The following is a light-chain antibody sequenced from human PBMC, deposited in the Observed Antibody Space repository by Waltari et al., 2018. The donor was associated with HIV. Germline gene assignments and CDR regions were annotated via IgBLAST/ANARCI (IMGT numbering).Light chain of an antibody. CDR3: SSYTTSNTYV. Sequence: QSALAQPASVSGSPGQSITFSCTGTRSDIGAYYVSWYQKHPDKAPKVIIYRVKRRPSGVADRFPGSKSGNTASLTISGLQAEDEADYYCSSYTTSNTYVFGRGTTVSVL. V-gene: IGLV2-14*01. CDR1: RSDIGAYY. CDR2: RVK. J-gene: IGLJ1*01.